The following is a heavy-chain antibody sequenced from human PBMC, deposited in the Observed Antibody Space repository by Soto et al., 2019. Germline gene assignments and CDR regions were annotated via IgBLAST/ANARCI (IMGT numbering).Heavy chain of an antibody. Sequence: QVQLQQWGAGLLKPSETLSLTCAVYGGSFSGYYWSWIRQPPGKGLEWIGEINHSGSTNYNPSLKRRATISVGTSKNQFSLKLSSVTAADTAVYYCARERRRVPAARSYFDYWGQGTLVTVSS. CDR3: ARERRRVPAARSYFDY. V-gene: IGHV4-34*01. J-gene: IGHJ4*02. CDR2: INHSGST. CDR1: GGSFSGYY. D-gene: IGHD2-2*01.